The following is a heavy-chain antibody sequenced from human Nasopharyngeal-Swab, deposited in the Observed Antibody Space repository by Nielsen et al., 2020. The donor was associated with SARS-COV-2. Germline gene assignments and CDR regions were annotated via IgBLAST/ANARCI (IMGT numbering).Heavy chain of an antibody. V-gene: IGHV3-30*18. CDR2: ISYDGSNK. CDR3: AKVERGAYYYMDV. J-gene: IGHJ6*03. Sequence: RQPPGKGLEWVAVISYDGSNKYYADSVKGRFTISRDNSKNTLYLQMNSLRAEDTAVYYCAKVERGAYYYMDVWGKGTTVTVSS. D-gene: IGHD3-3*01.